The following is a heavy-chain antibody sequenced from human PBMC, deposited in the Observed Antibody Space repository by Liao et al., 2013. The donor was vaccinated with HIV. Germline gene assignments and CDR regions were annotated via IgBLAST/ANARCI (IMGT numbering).Heavy chain of an antibody. Sequence: QVQLQESGPGLVKPSETLSLTCSVSGGSISNYYWSWIRQPPGKGLEWIGRIYTSGSTNYNPSLKSRVTISVDTSKNQFSLKLSSVTAADTAVYYCARDREFVGGDAFDIWGQGTMVTVSS. D-gene: IGHD3-10*01. CDR2: IYTSGST. J-gene: IGHJ3*02. V-gene: IGHV4-4*08. CDR1: GGSISNYY. CDR3: ARDREFVGGDAFDI.